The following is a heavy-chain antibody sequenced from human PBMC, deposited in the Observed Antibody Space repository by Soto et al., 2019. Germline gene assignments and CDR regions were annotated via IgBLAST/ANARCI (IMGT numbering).Heavy chain of an antibody. Sequence: QVQLVESGGGVVQPGRSLRLSCAASGFTFSSYGMHWVRQAPGKGLEWVAVIWYDGSNKYYADSVKGRFTISRDNSKNTLYLQMNSLRAEDTAVYYCARDRAGAVYYFDYWGQGTLVTVSS. CDR2: IWYDGSNK. D-gene: IGHD1-26*01. V-gene: IGHV3-33*01. J-gene: IGHJ4*02. CDR1: GFTFSSYG. CDR3: ARDRAGAVYYFDY.